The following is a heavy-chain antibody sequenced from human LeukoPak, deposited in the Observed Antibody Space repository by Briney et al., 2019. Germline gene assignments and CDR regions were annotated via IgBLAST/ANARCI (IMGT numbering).Heavy chain of an antibody. CDR1: GYSFTSYW. V-gene: IGHV5-51*01. Sequence: GASLKFSSKGSGYSFTSYWICWVRQMPGKGLEWLGIIYPGDSDTSYSPSFQGQVTISADQSISTAYLQWSSLKASDTAMYYWARPLEGYYDILTGYYFDAFDIWGQGTMVTVSS. CDR3: ARPLEGYYDILTGYYFDAFDI. D-gene: IGHD3-9*01. J-gene: IGHJ3*02. CDR2: IYPGDSDT.